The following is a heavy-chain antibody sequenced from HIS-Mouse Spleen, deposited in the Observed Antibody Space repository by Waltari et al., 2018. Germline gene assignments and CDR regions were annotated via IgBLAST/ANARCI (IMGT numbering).Heavy chain of an antibody. CDR1: GFPFSRYG. CDR3: AKDKHHAFDY. CDR2: ISYDGSNK. J-gene: IGHJ4*02. Sequence: QVQLVESGGGVVQPGRSLRRSCAASGFPFSRYGMHWVRQAQGKGLEWVAVISYDGSNKYYADSVKGRFTISRDNSKNTLYLQMNSLRAEDTAVYYCAKDKHHAFDYWGQGTLVTVSS. V-gene: IGHV3-30*18.